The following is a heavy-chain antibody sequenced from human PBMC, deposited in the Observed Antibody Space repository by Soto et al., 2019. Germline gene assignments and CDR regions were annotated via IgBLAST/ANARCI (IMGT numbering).Heavy chain of an antibody. D-gene: IGHD4-4*01. CDR2: IKEDGSEK. Sequence: EVQLVESGGDLVQPGGSLRLSCAASGFTFSGYWMSWVRQAPGKGLEWVASIKEDGSEKYYVDSVKGRFTISRDNAKNSLYLKMNSLRVEDTAVYYCARGGAVTGRFEYWGQGTLVTVSS. CDR1: GFTFSGYW. J-gene: IGHJ4*02. V-gene: IGHV3-7*01. CDR3: ARGGAVTGRFEY.